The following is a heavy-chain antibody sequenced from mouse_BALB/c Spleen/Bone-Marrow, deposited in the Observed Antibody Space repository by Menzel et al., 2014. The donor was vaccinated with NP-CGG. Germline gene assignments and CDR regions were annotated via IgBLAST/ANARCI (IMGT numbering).Heavy chain of an antibody. V-gene: IGHV1S81*02. Sequence: VKLMESGAELVKPGASVKLSCKASGYTFSNYYMYWVKQRPGQGLEWIGESNPSNGGSNFNEKFKSKATLTVDKSSSTAYMQLSSLTSEDSAVYYCTRSNYGYWHFDVWGAGTTVTVSS. CDR1: GYTFSNYY. CDR2: SNPSNGGS. D-gene: IGHD1-1*01. CDR3: TRSNYGYWHFDV. J-gene: IGHJ1*01.